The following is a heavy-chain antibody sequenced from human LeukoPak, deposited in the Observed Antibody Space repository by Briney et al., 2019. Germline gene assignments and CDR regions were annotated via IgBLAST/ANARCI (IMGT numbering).Heavy chain of an antibody. V-gene: IGHV4-61*02. D-gene: IGHD6-13*01. Sequence: SETLSLTCTVSGGSISSGSYYWSWIRQPAGKGLEWIGRIYTSGSTNYNPSLKSRVTISVDTSKNQFSLKLSPVTAADTAVYYCARERGSWSDYWGQGTLVTVSS. CDR2: IYTSGST. CDR1: GGSISSGSYY. CDR3: ARERGSWSDY. J-gene: IGHJ4*02.